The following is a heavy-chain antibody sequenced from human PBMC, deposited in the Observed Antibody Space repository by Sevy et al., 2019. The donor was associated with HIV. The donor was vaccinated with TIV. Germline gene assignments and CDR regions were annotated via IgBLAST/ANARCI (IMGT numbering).Heavy chain of an antibody. CDR1: GFTFSSYG. CDR2: ISYDGSNK. CDR3: AKVGWPDY. J-gene: IGHJ4*02. Sequence: GGSLRLSCAASGFTFSSYGMHWVRQAPGKGLKWVAVISYDGSNKYYADSVKGRFTISRDNSKNTLYLQMNSLRAEDTAVYYCAKVGWPDYWGQRTLVTVSS. V-gene: IGHV3-30*18. D-gene: IGHD6-19*01.